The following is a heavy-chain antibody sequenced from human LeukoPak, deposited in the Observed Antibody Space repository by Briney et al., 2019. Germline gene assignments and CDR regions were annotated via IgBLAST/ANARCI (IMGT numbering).Heavy chain of an antibody. V-gene: IGHV3-23*01. CDR1: GFTFSTYA. CDR2: IASTGGST. J-gene: IGHJ6*02. Sequence: GGSLRLSCAASGFTFSTYAMSWVRQAPGKGLEWVSAIASTGGSTHYADSVKGRFNISRDNSKNTLYLQMNSLRAEDTAVYYCAKDLGDLYYYYYGMDVWGQGTTVTVSS. CDR3: AKDLGDLYYYYYGMDV. D-gene: IGHD3-10*01.